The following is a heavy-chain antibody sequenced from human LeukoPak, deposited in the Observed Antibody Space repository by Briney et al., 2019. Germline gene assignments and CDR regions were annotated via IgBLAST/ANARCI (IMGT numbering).Heavy chain of an antibody. Sequence: GGSLRLSWGPPGSIFSTYWLLWFGQAPGKGLEWVSHIDSEGISATYGDPAKGRFIMSRDNAKNTVYLQLNSLRAEDTGVYYCTRGTSVVAGIDFWGQGTLVTVSS. D-gene: IGHD6-19*01. CDR3: TRGTSVVAGIDF. CDR1: GSIFSTYW. CDR2: IDSEGISA. V-gene: IGHV3-74*01. J-gene: IGHJ4*02.